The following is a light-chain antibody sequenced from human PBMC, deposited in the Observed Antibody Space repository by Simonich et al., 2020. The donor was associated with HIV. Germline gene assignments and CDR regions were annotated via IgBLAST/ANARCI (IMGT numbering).Light chain of an antibody. V-gene: IGKV1-5*03. CDR3: QQYNSYSWT. Sequence: DIQMTQSPSTLSASVGDRVTITCRASQNINKWLAWYQQKPGKAPKLLIYKASSLESGVPSRFSGSGSGTEFTLTISSLQPDDYATYYCQQYNSYSWTFGQGTKVEIK. CDR2: KAS. J-gene: IGKJ1*01. CDR1: QNINKW.